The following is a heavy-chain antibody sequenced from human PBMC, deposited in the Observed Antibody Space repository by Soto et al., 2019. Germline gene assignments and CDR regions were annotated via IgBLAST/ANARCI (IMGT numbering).Heavy chain of an antibody. CDR2: INAGNGNT. D-gene: IGHD2-15*01. CDR3: ARDPYSPYYYYGMDV. J-gene: IGHJ6*02. V-gene: IGHV1-3*01. Sequence: GASVKVSCKASGYTFSSYAMHWVRQAPGQRLGWMGWINAGNGNTKYSQKFQGRVTITRDTSASTAYMELSSLRSEDTAVYYCARDPYSPYYYYGMDVWGQGTTVTVSS. CDR1: GYTFSSYA.